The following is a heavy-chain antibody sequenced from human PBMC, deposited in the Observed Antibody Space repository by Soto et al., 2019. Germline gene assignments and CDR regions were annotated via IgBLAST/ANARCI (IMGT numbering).Heavy chain of an antibody. J-gene: IGHJ5*02. D-gene: IGHD1-1*01. Sequence: QVQLQESGPGLVKPSETLSLTCTVSGASISGFYWSWIRKSAGKGLEWIGRIYATGTTDYNPSLKSRLMKSVETSKKQFALKLRSMTAADTAVYYCVRDGTKTLRDWFDPWGQGISVTVSS. CDR2: IYATGTT. V-gene: IGHV4-4*07. CDR3: VRDGTKTLRDWFDP. CDR1: GASISGFY.